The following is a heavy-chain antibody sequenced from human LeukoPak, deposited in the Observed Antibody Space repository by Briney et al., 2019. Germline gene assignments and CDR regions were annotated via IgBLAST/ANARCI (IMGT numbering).Heavy chain of an antibody. V-gene: IGHV1-46*01. Sequence: ASVKVSCKASGYTFTSYYMHWVRQAPGQGLEWMGIINPSGGSTSYAQKFQGRVTMTRDTSTSTVYMEPSSLRSEDTAVYYCARAAGRAQYGSAYFDSWGQGTLVTVSS. CDR1: GYTFTSYY. J-gene: IGHJ4*02. CDR3: ARAAGRAQYGSAYFDS. CDR2: INPSGGST. D-gene: IGHD3-10*01.